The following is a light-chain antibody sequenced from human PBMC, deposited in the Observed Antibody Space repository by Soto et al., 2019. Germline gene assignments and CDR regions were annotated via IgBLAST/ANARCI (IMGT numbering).Light chain of an antibody. CDR2: DSS. CDR1: QTVSTS. CDR3: QQRSHGPPFT. V-gene: IGKV3-11*01. J-gene: IGKJ4*01. Sequence: EIVLTQSPATLSLSPGERATLSCRASQTVSTSVAWYQQKPGHAPRLLMYDSSNRATGIPDRFSASGAGTDFTLTIISLEPEDFGVYYCQQRSHGPPFTFGGGTKVEIK.